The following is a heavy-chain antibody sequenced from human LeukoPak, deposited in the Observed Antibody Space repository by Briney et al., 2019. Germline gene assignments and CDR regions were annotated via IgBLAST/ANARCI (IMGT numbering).Heavy chain of an antibody. Sequence: GGSLRLSCAASGFTFSSYAMSWVRQAPGKGLEWVSAISGSGGSTYYADSVKGRFIISRDNSKNTLYLQMNSLRAEDTAVYYCARRAGAYSHPYDYWGQGTLDTVSS. V-gene: IGHV3-23*01. CDR3: ARRAGAYSHPYDY. CDR1: GFTFSSYA. CDR2: ISGSGGST. D-gene: IGHD4/OR15-4a*01. J-gene: IGHJ4*02.